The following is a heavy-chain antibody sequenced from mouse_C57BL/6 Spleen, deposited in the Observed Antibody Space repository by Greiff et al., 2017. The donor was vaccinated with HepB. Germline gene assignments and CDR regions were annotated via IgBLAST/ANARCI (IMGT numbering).Heavy chain of an antibody. CDR1: GFTFSSYA. D-gene: IGHD2-5*01. V-gene: IGHV5-4*01. Sequence: EVHLVESGGGLVKPGGSLKLSCAASGFTFSSYAMSWVRQTPEKRLEWVATISDGGSYTYYPDNVKGRFTIFRDNAKNNLYLQMSHLKSEDTAMYYCARENYSNPYLDYWGQGTTLTVSS. CDR3: ARENYSNPYLDY. J-gene: IGHJ2*01. CDR2: ISDGGSYT.